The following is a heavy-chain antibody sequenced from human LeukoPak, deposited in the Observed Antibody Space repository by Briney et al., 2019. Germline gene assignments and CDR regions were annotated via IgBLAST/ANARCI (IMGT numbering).Heavy chain of an antibody. CDR3: AREQGDYFHYYYGMDV. Sequence: GGSLRLSCAASGFTFSSYAMSWVRQAPGKGLEWVSYISSSGSTIYYADSVKGRFTISRDNAKNSLYLQMNSLRAEDTAVYYCAREQGDYFHYYYGMDVWGQGTTVTVSS. D-gene: IGHD4-17*01. V-gene: IGHV3-48*04. J-gene: IGHJ6*02. CDR2: ISSSGSTI. CDR1: GFTFSSYA.